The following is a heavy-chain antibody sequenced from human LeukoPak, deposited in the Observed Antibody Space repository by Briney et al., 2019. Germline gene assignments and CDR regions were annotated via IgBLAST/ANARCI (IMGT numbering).Heavy chain of an antibody. Sequence: GASVKVSCKASGYTFTSYGISWVRQAPGQGLEWMGWISAYNGNTNYAQKLQGRVTMTTDTSTSTAYMELRSLRSDDTALYYCAREKPFYDSSGYYYPIAFDYWGQGTLVTVSS. CDR1: GYTFTSYG. D-gene: IGHD3-22*01. CDR2: ISAYNGNT. J-gene: IGHJ4*02. CDR3: AREKPFYDSSGYYYPIAFDY. V-gene: IGHV1-18*01.